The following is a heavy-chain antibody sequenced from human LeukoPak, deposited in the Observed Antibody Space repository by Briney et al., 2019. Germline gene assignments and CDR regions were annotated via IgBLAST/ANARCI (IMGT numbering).Heavy chain of an antibody. CDR1: GGTFSSYA. V-gene: IGHV1-69*05. Sequence: ASVKVSCEASGGTFSSYAISWVRQAPGQGLEWMGGIIPIFGTANYAQKFQGRVTITTDESTSTAYMELSSLRSEDTAVYYCARDCSSTSCRPLWGQGTLVTVSS. CDR2: IIPIFGTA. J-gene: IGHJ4*02. D-gene: IGHD2-2*01. CDR3: ARDCSSTSCRPL.